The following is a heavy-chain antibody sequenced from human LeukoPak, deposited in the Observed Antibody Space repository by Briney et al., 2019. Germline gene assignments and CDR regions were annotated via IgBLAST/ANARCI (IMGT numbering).Heavy chain of an antibody. D-gene: IGHD5-24*01. CDR1: GYTFTGYY. CDR2: INPNSGGT. CDR3: ARDQGATDYYYYGMDV. V-gene: IGHV1-2*02. J-gene: IGHJ6*02. Sequence: ASVKVSCKASGYTFTGYYMHWVRQAPGQGPEWMGWINPNSGGTNYAQKFQGRVTMTRDTSTSTAYMELSRLRSDDTAVYYCARDQGATDYYYYGMDVWGQGTTVTVSS.